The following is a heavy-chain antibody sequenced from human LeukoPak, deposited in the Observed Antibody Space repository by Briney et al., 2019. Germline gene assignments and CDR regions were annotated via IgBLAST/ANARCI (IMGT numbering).Heavy chain of an antibody. CDR3: ARAFAGNYDFWSGYYLFDY. CDR2: INPSGGST. Sequence: GASVTVSCKASGYTFTSYYMHWVRQAPGQGLEWMGIINPSGGSTSYAQKFQGRVTMTRDTSTSTAYMELRSLRSDDTAVYYCARAFAGNYDFWSGYYLFDYWGQGTLVTVSS. CDR1: GYTFTSYY. D-gene: IGHD3-3*01. J-gene: IGHJ4*02. V-gene: IGHV1-46*01.